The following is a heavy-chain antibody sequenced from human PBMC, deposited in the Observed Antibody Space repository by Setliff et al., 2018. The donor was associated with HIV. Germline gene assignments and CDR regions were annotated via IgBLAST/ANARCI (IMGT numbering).Heavy chain of an antibody. CDR3: ARVWDWNYDLGY. CDR1: GYTFTSYG. D-gene: IGHD1-7*01. Sequence: ASVKVSCKPSGYTFTSYGINWVRQAPGQGLEWMGWISGYNGKTNYAQKFQGRVTMTRDTSTSTAYMELRSLRSDDTAVYYCARVWDWNYDLGYWGQGTLVTVSS. V-gene: IGHV1-18*01. CDR2: ISGYNGKT. J-gene: IGHJ4*02.